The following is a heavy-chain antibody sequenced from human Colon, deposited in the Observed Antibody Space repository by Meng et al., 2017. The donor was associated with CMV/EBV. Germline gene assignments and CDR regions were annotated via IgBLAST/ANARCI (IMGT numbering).Heavy chain of an antibody. Sequence: GGSLRLSCAASGFIFDSYWMHWVRQAPGKGLVWVAHVNTDESLKKYADSVKGRFTVSRDNAKNSLFLQLNSLRAEDTAVYYCAREVAVTKFFDFWGQGTVVTVSS. D-gene: IGHD4-11*01. V-gene: IGHV3-74*03. CDR3: AREVAVTKFFDF. J-gene: IGHJ4*02. CDR1: GFIFDSYW. CDR2: VNTDESLK.